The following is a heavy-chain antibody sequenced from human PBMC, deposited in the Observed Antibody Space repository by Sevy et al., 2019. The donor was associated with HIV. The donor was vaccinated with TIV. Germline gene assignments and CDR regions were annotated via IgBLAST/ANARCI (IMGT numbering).Heavy chain of an antibody. CDR1: GFTFSSYL. V-gene: IGHV3-7*01. J-gene: IGHJ1*01. CDR3: ARPPYGAGSIAEYFQH. Sequence: GGSLRLSCAASGFTFSSYLMTWVRQAPGKGLEWVANINQDGSEKYYVDSVKGRFTISRDNAKNSLYLQMNSLRAEDTAVYYCARPPYGAGSIAEYFQHWGQGTLVTVSS. CDR2: INQDGSEK. D-gene: IGHD3-10*01.